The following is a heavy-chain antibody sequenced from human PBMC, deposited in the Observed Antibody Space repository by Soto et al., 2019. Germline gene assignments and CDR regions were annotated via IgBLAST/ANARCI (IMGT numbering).Heavy chain of an antibody. V-gene: IGHV3-23*01. J-gene: IGHJ4*02. Sequence: PWGSLGISCVSSVFTFENYAMSWVRQAPGKGPDLVSAITVSGGTTYYADSVNDRFTISRDNSKNTLFLQLNTLRAEDTAIYYCAKDRYCNGGTCYHRTKLLDCWGQGAMVTVSS. CDR3: AKDRYCNGGTCYHRTKLLDC. CDR2: ITVSGGTT. D-gene: IGHD2-15*01. CDR1: VFTFENYA.